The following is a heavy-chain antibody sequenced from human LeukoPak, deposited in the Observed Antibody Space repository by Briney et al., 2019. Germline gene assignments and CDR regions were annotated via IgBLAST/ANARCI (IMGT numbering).Heavy chain of an antibody. D-gene: IGHD5-24*01. CDR1: GVSVYTYY. CDR3: ARGRRDGYNLEYFDK. CDR2: ISNSGNT. Sequence: SETLSLTCTVSGVSVYTYYYSWIRQPPGKGLEWIGYISNSGNTNNNPSLKSRVTIYVDTSKNQFSLKLSSVTAADTAVYYCARGRRDGYNLEYFDKWGQGTLVTVSS. V-gene: IGHV4-4*08. J-gene: IGHJ4*02.